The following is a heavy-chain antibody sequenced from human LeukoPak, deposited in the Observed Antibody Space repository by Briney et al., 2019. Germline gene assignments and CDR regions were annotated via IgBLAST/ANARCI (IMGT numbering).Heavy chain of an antibody. J-gene: IGHJ2*01. Sequence: PSETLSLTCTVSGGSISSSSYYWGWIRQPPGKGLEWIGSIYYTRSTYYNPSLKGRVTISVDTSKNQFSLKLTSVTAADTAVYYCARGVTMIVVVIHDWYFDLWGRGTLVTVSS. CDR3: ARGVTMIVVVIHDWYFDL. V-gene: IGHV4-39*01. CDR2: IYYTRST. D-gene: IGHD3-22*01. CDR1: GGSISSSSYY.